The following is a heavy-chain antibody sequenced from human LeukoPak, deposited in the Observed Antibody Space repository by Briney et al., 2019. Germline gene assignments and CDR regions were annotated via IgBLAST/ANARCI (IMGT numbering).Heavy chain of an antibody. CDR3: ARDYYYYGMDV. CDR1: GGSISSGGYY. J-gene: IGHJ6*02. V-gene: IGHV4-31*03. CDR2: IYYSGST. Sequence: SETLSLTCTVSGGSISSGGYYWSWIRQHPGKGLEWIGCIYYSGSTYYNPSLKSRVTISVDTSKNQFSLKLSSVTAADTAVYYCARDYYYYGMDVWGQGTTVTVSS.